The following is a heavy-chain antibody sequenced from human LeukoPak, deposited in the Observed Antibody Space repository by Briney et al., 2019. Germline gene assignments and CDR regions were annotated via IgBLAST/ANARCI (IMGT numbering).Heavy chain of an antibody. J-gene: IGHJ4*02. D-gene: IGHD1-26*01. CDR1: GYTFTSYG. V-gene: IGHV1-2*02. Sequence: GASVKVSCKASGYTFTSYGISWVRQAPGQGLEWMGWINPNSGGTNYAQKFQGRVTMTRDTSISTAYMELSRLRSDDTAVYYCARGGTVGATPIPFDYWGQGTLVTVSS. CDR3: ARGGTVGATPIPFDY. CDR2: INPNSGGT.